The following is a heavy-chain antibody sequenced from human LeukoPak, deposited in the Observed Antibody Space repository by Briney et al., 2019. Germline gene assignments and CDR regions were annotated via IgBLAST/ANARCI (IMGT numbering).Heavy chain of an antibody. CDR3: ARDRSGWYDYYFDY. J-gene: IGHJ4*02. CDR2: IYAGNGNT. CDR1: GYTFTSYA. V-gene: IGHV1-3*01. D-gene: IGHD6-19*01. Sequence: GASVKVSCKTSGYTFTSYAMHWVRQAPGQRLEWMGWIYAGNGNTKYSQKFQGRVTITRDTSASTAYMELSSLRSEDTAVYYCARDRSGWYDYYFDYWGQGTLVTVSS.